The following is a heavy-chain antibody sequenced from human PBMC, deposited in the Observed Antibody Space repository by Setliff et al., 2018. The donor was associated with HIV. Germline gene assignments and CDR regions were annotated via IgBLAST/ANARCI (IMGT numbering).Heavy chain of an antibody. CDR3: ARRRGSGWYGYGFDY. J-gene: IGHJ4*02. V-gene: IGHV3-7*01. D-gene: IGHD6-19*01. Sequence: GALRLSCAASGFTFSYYWMTWVRQAPGKGLEWVASIKRDGSEKYYVDSVKGRFSISRDNAKNALYVQMNSLRAEDTAVYYCARRRGSGWYGYGFDYWGQGTLVTVSS. CDR1: GFTFSYYW. CDR2: IKRDGSEK.